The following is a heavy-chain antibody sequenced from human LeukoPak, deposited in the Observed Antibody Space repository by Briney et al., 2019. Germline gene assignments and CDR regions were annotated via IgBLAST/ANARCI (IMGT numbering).Heavy chain of an antibody. J-gene: IGHJ4*02. Sequence: KASETLSLTCAVFGGSFSGYYWSWIRQPPGKGLEWIGEINHSGSTNYNPSLKSRVTISVDTSKNQFSLKLSSVTAADTAVYYCARGSQHRVRYCSGGSCYTTLFDYWGQGTLVTVSS. D-gene: IGHD2-15*01. CDR1: GGSFSGYY. CDR2: INHSGST. CDR3: ARGSQHRVRYCSGGSCYTTLFDY. V-gene: IGHV4-34*01.